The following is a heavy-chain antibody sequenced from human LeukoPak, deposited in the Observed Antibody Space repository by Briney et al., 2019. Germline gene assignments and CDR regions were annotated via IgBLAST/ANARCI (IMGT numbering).Heavy chain of an antibody. CDR3: AKESTRGYSYGYQDAFDI. J-gene: IGHJ3*02. Sequence: PGGSLRLSCAASGFTFSSYAMSWVRQAPGKGLEWVSAISGSGGSTYYADSVKGRFTISRDNSKNTLYLQMNSLRAEDTAVHYCAKESTRGYSYGYQDAFDIWGQGTMVTVSS. CDR1: GFTFSSYA. V-gene: IGHV3-23*01. CDR2: ISGSGGST. D-gene: IGHD5-18*01.